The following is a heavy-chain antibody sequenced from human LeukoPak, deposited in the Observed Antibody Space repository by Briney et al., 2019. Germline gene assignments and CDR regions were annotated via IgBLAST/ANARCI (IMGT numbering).Heavy chain of an antibody. Sequence: GSSVKVSCKASGGTFSSYAISWVRQAPGQGLEWMGGIIPIFGTANYAQKFQGRVTITADESTSTAYMELSSLRSEDTAVYYCAESGYSSGWPKFDYWGQGTLVTVSS. CDR2: IIPIFGTA. CDR3: AESGYSSGWPKFDY. CDR1: GGTFSSYA. V-gene: IGHV1-69*01. D-gene: IGHD6-19*01. J-gene: IGHJ4*02.